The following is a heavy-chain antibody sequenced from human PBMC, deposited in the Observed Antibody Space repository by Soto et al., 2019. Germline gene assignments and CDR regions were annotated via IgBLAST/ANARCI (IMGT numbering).Heavy chain of an antibody. CDR3: ARGPFQRLTGYYPFDY. D-gene: IGHD3-9*01. J-gene: IGHJ4*02. CDR2: ISYDGSNK. V-gene: IGHV3-30-3*01. Sequence: QVQLVESGGGVVQPGRSLRLSCAASGFTFSSYAMHWVRQAPGKGLEWVAVISYDGSNKYYADSVKGRFTISRDNSKNXLYLQMNSLRAEDTAVYYCARGPFQRLTGYYPFDYWGQGTLVTVSS. CDR1: GFTFSSYA.